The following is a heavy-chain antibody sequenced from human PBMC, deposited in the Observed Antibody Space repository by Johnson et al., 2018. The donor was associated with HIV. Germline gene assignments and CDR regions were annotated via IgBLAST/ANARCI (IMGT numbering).Heavy chain of an antibody. J-gene: IGHJ3*02. Sequence: VQLVESGGGLVQPGRSLRLSCAGSGFTFDDYAMHWVRQAPGKGLEWVSAISGSGGSTYYADSVKGRFTISRDNSKDKLYLQMNRRRAKDTALYYCAKEWAGFGETHDTVDIWGQGTMVTVSS. CDR1: GFTFDDYA. CDR2: ISGSGGST. D-gene: IGHD3-10*01. CDR3: AKEWAGFGETHDTVDI. V-gene: IGHV3-23*04.